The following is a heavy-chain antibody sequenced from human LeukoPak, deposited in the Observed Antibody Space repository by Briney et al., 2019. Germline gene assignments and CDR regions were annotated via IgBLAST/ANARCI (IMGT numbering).Heavy chain of an antibody. D-gene: IGHD1-26*01. CDR1: GYTFTSYD. Sequence: AASVKVSCKASGYTFTSYDINWVRQAPGQGLEWMGWMNPNSGNTGYAQKFQGRVTMTRNTSISTAYMELSSLRSEDTAVYYCARGRGISGRPGATSGLGYWGQGTLVTVSS. J-gene: IGHJ4*02. CDR2: MNPNSGNT. CDR3: ARGRGISGRPGATSGLGY. V-gene: IGHV1-8*01.